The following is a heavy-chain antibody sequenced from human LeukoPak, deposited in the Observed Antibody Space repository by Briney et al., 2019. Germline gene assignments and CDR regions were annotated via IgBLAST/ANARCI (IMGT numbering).Heavy chain of an antibody. CDR2: MSGTGGII. V-gene: IGHV3-23*01. J-gene: IGHJ4*02. CDR3: AKDQWDYGTDFDY. Sequence: GGSLRLSCAASGFTFSNYAMSWVRQVPGRGLEWVSSMSGTGGIIYYADSVKGRFTVTRDNSKNILYLQMNSPTVEDTAVYYCAKDQWDYGTDFDYWGQGTLVTVSS. D-gene: IGHD4-17*01. CDR1: GFTFSNYA.